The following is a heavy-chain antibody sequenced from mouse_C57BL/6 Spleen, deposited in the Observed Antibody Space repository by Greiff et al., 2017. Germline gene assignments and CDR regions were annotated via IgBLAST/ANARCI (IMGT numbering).Heavy chain of an antibody. D-gene: IGHD2-2*01. Sequence: LVESGPELVKPGASVKISCKASGYAFSSSWMNWVKQRPGKGLEWIGRIYPGDGDTNYNGKFKGKATLTADKSSSTAYMQLSSLTSEDSAVYFCAREGYGYDDYYAMDYWGQGTSVTVSS. V-gene: IGHV1-82*01. CDR1: GYAFSSSW. CDR2: IYPGDGDT. J-gene: IGHJ4*01. CDR3: AREGYGYDDYYAMDY.